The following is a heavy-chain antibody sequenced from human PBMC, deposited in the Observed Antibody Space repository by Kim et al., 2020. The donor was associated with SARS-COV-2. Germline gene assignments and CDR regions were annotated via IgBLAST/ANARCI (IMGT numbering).Heavy chain of an antibody. D-gene: IGHD1-26*01. CDR3: ARDLSRFVDLWGIVGASPLSNGMDV. V-gene: IGHV1-46*01. Sequence: ASVKVSCKASGYTFTSYYMHWVRQAPGQGLEWMGIINPSGGSTSYAQKFQGRVTMTRDTSTSTVYMELSSLRSEDTAVYYCARDLSRFVDLWGIVGASPLSNGMDVWPRDHGHRLL. CDR2: INPSGGST. CDR1: GYTFTSYY. J-gene: IGHJ6*02.